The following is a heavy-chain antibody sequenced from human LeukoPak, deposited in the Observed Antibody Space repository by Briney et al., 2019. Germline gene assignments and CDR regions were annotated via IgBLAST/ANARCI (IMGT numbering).Heavy chain of an antibody. J-gene: IGHJ4*02. CDR2: ISATTGGT. CDR3: AREFGSWLE. V-gene: IGHV3-23*01. CDR1: GFTFSSNG. D-gene: IGHD6-13*01. Sequence: GGSLRLSCAASGFTFSSNGMSWVRQAPGKGLEWVSGISATTGGTYYADSVKGRFTISRDISKSTLYLQMNSLRADDTAVYYCAREFGSWLEWGQGTLVTVSS.